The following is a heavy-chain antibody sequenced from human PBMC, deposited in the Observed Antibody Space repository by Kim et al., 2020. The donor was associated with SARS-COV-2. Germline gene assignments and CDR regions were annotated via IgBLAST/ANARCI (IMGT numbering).Heavy chain of an antibody. J-gene: IGHJ4*02. Sequence: SETLSLTCTVSGYSISSGYYWGWIRQPPGKGLEWIGSIYHSGSTYYNPSLKSRVTISVDTSKNQFSRKLSSVTAADTAVYYCARDPIAAAADYWGQGTLVTVSS. D-gene: IGHD6-13*01. CDR2: IYHSGST. CDR3: ARDPIAAAADY. V-gene: IGHV4-38-2*02. CDR1: GYSISSGYY.